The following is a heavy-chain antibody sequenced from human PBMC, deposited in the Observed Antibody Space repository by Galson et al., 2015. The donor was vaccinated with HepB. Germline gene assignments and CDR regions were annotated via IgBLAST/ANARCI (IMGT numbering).Heavy chain of an antibody. CDR2: ISSSSSTI. D-gene: IGHD6-13*01. J-gene: IGHJ4*02. V-gene: IGHV3-48*02. CDR3: ARETPLIAAAGYDY. Sequence: SLRLSCAASGFTFSSYSMNWVRQAPGKGLEWVSYISSSSSTIYYADSVKGRFTISRDNAKNSLYLQMNSLRDEDTAVYYCARETPLIAAAGYDYWGQGTLVTVSS. CDR1: GFTFSSYS.